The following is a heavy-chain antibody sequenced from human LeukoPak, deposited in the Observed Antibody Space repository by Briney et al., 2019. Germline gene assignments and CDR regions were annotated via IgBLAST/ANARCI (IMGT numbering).Heavy chain of an antibody. Sequence: PSETLSLTCTVSGGSISSSSYYWGWIRQPPGKGLEWIGSIYYSGSTYYNPSLKSRVTISVDTSKNQFSLKLSSVTAADTAVYYCARDSRIYYYDSSGYLRWGQGTLVTVSS. CDR3: ARDSRIYYYDSSGYLR. CDR2: IYYSGST. J-gene: IGHJ4*02. D-gene: IGHD3-22*01. V-gene: IGHV4-39*07. CDR1: GGSISSSSYY.